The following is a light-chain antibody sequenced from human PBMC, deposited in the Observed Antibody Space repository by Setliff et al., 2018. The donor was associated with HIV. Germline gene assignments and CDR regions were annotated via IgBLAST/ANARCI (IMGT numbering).Light chain of an antibody. J-gene: IGLJ1*01. Sequence: QSVLTQPASVSGSPGQSITISCTGTSSDIGGYNYVSWYQQHPGKAPKPVIYDVKDRPSGVSNRFSGSKSGNTASLTISGLQAEDEADYYCSSRIVSSALHVFGTGTKVTVL. V-gene: IGLV2-14*03. CDR3: SSRIVSSALHV. CDR2: DVK. CDR1: SSDIGGYNY.